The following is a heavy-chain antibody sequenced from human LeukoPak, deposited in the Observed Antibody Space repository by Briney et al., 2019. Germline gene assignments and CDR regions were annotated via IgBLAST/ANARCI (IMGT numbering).Heavy chain of an antibody. Sequence: SETLSLTCTVSGDSVTSSSYYWGWVRQPPGKGLEWIGSIYYRGSTHYNPSLESRLTISVDTSKNQFSLKLSSVTAADTAVYYCARSDDYGADYWGQGTLVTVSS. CDR2: IYYRGST. D-gene: IGHD4-17*01. CDR1: GDSVTSSSYY. CDR3: ARSDDYGADY. V-gene: IGHV4-39*01. J-gene: IGHJ4*02.